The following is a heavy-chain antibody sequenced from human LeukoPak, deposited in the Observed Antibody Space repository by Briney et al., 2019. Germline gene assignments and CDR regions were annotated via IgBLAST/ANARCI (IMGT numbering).Heavy chain of an antibody. D-gene: IGHD2-2*01. CDR1: GGSFSGYY. CDR2: INHSGST. V-gene: IGHV4-34*01. J-gene: IGHJ6*03. CDR3: ARWAYCSSTSCYGRYYYYYMDV. Sequence: KPSETLSLTCAVYGGSFSGYYWSWIRQPPGKGLEWIGEINHSGSTNYNPSLKSRVTISVDTSKNQFSLKLSSVTAEDTAVYYCARWAYCSSTSCYGRYYYYYMDVWGKGTTVTVSS.